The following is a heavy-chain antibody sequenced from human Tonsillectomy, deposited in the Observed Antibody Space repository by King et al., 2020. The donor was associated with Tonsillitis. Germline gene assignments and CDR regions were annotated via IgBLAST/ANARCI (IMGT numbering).Heavy chain of an antibody. Sequence: QLQESGPGLVKPSETLSLTCTVSGGSISSYYWSWIRQPPGKGQEWIGYIYYSGSTNYNPSLKSRVTISVDTSKNQFSLKLSSVTAADTAVYYCASRLNSATPWYFDLWGRGTLVTVSS. D-gene: IGHD4-23*01. V-gene: IGHV4-59*08. CDR2: IYYSGST. CDR3: ASRLNSATPWYFDL. J-gene: IGHJ2*01. CDR1: GGSISSYY.